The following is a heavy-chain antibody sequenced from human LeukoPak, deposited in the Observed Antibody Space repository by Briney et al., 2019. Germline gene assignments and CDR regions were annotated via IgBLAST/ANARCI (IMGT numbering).Heavy chain of an antibody. J-gene: IGHJ4*02. D-gene: IGHD3-22*01. CDR1: DYSISSGNY. Sequence: SETLSLTCAVSDYSISSGNYWGWIRQPPGKGLEWIGSVYHSGSTHYSPSLKSRVTIAVDTSKNQLSLKLSSVTAADTAVYYCARNDSSGYFDYWGQGTLVTVSS. V-gene: IGHV4-38-2*01. CDR2: VYHSGST. CDR3: ARNDSSGYFDY.